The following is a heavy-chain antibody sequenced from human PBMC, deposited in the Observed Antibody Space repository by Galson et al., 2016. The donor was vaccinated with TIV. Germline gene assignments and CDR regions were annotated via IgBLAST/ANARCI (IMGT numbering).Heavy chain of an antibody. CDR1: GYTFTSYD. CDR3: IRGHRKSRAGKYFHH. V-gene: IGHV1-8*01. Sequence: SVKVSCKGSGYTFTSYDINWVRQATGQGLEWMGWMNPNSGNTGYAQDFQGRVTMTRDTSISTAYMELSSVRSEDTAVYYCIRGHRKSRAGKYFHHWGQGTLGTVSS. CDR2: MNPNSGNT. D-gene: IGHD4-17*01. J-gene: IGHJ1*01.